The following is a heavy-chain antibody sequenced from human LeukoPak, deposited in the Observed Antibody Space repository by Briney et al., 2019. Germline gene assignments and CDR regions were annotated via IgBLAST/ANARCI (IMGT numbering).Heavy chain of an antibody. Sequence: PGGSLRLSCAASGFTFSSYSMNWVRQAPGKGLEWVSSISSSSSYIYYADSVKGRFTISRDSAKNSLYLQMNSLRAEDTAVYYCASRQYSSSSFGYWGQGTLVTVSS. D-gene: IGHD6-6*01. CDR1: GFTFSSYS. CDR2: ISSSSSYI. CDR3: ASRQYSSSSFGY. V-gene: IGHV3-21*01. J-gene: IGHJ4*02.